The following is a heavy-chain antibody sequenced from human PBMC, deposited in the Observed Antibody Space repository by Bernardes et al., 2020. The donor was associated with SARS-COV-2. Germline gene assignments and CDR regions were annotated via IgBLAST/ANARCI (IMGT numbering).Heavy chain of an antibody. V-gene: IGHV3-74*01. CDR2: INVDGRAT. CDR3: TRGLEGRAGAFDV. J-gene: IGHJ3*01. Sequence: GGSLRLSCVGSEFSLSSYWMHWVRQAPGTGLVWVSCINVDGRATNYADSVKGRFTISRDNAKNALYLHMNSLRAEDTAVYYCTRGLEGRAGAFDVWGQGTMVTVSS. CDR1: EFSLSSYW. D-gene: IGHD2-15*01.